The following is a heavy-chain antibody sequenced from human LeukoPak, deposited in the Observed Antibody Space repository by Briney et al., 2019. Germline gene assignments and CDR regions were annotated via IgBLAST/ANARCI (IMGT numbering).Heavy chain of an antibody. D-gene: IGHD2-2*01. CDR1: GGSFSGYY. CDR3: ARTRTLVPAANKSYYYYYGMDV. Sequence: KPSETLSLTCAVYGGSFSGYYWSWIRQPPGKGLEWIGEINHSGSTNYNPSLKSRVTISVDTSKNQFSLKLSSVTAADTAVYYCARTRTLVPAANKSYYYYYGMDVWGQGTTVTVSS. J-gene: IGHJ6*02. CDR2: INHSGST. V-gene: IGHV4-34*01.